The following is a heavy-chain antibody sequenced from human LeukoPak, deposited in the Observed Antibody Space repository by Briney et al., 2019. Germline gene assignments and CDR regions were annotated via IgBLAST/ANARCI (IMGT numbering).Heavy chain of an antibody. CDR3: AKISPSSTMDIVVVPAASYFDY. J-gene: IGHJ4*02. D-gene: IGHD2-2*03. V-gene: IGHV3-30*18. CDR2: ISYDGSNK. CDR1: GFTFSSYG. Sequence: GGSLRLSCAASGFTFSSYGMHWVRQAPGKGLEWVAVISYDGSNKYYADSVKGRFTISRDNSKNTLYLQMNSLRAEDTAVYYCAKISPSSTMDIVVVPAASYFDYWGQGTLVTVSS.